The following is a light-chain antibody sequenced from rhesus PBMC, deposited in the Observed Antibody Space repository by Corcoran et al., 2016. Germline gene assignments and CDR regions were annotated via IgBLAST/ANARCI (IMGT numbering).Light chain of an antibody. Sequence: DIKMTQSPSSLAASVGDRVTITCRASENVNKYLNWYQQKPGKAPKLRSYKASTLQSGVPSRFNGSGSGTDYTFTISSLQPEDVAIYYCQHGYGTPLTFGGGTKVELK. CDR2: KAS. CDR3: QHGYGTPLT. J-gene: IGKJ4*01. CDR1: ENVNKY. V-gene: IGKV1-74*01.